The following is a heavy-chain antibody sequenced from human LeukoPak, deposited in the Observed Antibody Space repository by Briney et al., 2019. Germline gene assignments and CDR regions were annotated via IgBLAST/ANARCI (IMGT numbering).Heavy chain of an antibody. J-gene: IGHJ3*02. CDR1: GGSFSGYY. CDR3: ARGAIRRVDAFDI. V-gene: IGHV4-34*01. Sequence: PSETLSLTCAVYGGSFSGYYWSWIRQPPGEGLEWIGEINHSGSTNYNPSLKSRVTISVDTSKDQFSLKLSSVTAADTAVYYCARGAIRRVDAFDIWGQGTMVTVSS. CDR2: INHSGST. D-gene: IGHD3-3*02.